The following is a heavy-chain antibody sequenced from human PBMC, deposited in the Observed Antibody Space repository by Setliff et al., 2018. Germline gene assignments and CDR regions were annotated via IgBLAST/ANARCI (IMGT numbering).Heavy chain of an antibody. CDR1: GDSISRAKYY. Sequence: SETLSLTCTVSGDSISRAKYYWGWFRQPAGKELEWIGQIYTSWSTNYNPSLKSRVTISLDTSKNQFSLSLTSVTAEGTAVYYCARMSGFQYIDVWDKGTTVTVSS. V-gene: IGHV4-61*09. CDR3: ARMSGFQYIDV. D-gene: IGHD3-3*01. J-gene: IGHJ6*03. CDR2: IYTSWST.